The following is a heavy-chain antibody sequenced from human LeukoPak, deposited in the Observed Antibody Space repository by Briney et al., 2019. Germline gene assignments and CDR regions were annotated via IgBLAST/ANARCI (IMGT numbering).Heavy chain of an antibody. D-gene: IGHD3-22*01. CDR2: FDPEDGET. CDR1: GYTLTELS. J-gene: IGHJ4*02. V-gene: IGHV1-24*01. CDR3: ATAQYYYDSSGYYKRGTSFDY. Sequence: ASVKVSCKVSGYTLTELSMHWVRQAPGKGLEWMGGFDPEDGETIYAQKFQGRVTMTEDTSTDTAYMELSSLRSEDTAVYYCATAQYYYDSSGYYKRGTSFDYWGQGTLVTVSS.